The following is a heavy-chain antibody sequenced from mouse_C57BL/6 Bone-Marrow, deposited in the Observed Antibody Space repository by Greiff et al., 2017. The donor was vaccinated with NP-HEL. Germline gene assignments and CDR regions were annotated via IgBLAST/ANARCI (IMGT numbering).Heavy chain of an antibody. Sequence: VPLTPSVAALVRPVSSVKLSCTASGFNIKDYYLPWLMQRPEQCLAWIGRIDPEDGDTEYAPKFQCKATMSADPSSNTAYLQLSSLTSEDTAVYYCTTWGYGSSFGYFDVWGTGTTVTVSS. J-gene: IGHJ1*03. D-gene: IGHD1-1*01. CDR2: IDPEDGDT. CDR3: TTWGYGSSFGYFDV. CDR1: GFNIKDYY. V-gene: IGHV14-1*01.